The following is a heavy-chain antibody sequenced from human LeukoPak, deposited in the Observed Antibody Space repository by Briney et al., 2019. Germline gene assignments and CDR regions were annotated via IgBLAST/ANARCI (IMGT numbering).Heavy chain of an antibody. Sequence: SETLSLTCTVSGGSISSGGYYWSWIRQHPGKGLEWIGYIYYSGSTYYNPSHKSRVTISVDTSKNQFSLKLSSVTAADTAVYYCARSDYDFWSGPAYYFDYWGQGTLVTVSS. V-gene: IGHV4-31*03. J-gene: IGHJ4*02. CDR1: GGSISSGGYY. CDR2: IYYSGST. D-gene: IGHD3-3*01. CDR3: ARSDYDFWSGPAYYFDY.